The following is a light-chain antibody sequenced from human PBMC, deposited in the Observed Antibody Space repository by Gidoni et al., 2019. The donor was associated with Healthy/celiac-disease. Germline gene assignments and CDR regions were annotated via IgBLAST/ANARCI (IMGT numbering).Light chain of an antibody. Sequence: EIVLTQSPGTLSLSPGERATLSCRASPSVSSSYLAWYQQKPGQAPRLLIYGASSRATGIPDFTLTISRLEPEDFAVYYCQQYGSSSYTFGQGTKLEIK. V-gene: IGKV3-20*01. CDR2: GAS. J-gene: IGKJ2*01. CDR1: PSVSSSY. CDR3: QQYGSSSYT.